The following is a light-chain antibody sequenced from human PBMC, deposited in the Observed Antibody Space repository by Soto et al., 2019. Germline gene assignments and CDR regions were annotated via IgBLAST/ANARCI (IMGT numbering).Light chain of an antibody. Sequence: EIVLTQSPATLSLSPGERATLSCRASQSVSTYLAWYQQRPGQAPRLLIYDASYRATDIPPRFSGSGSGTDFTLTIEKLEPEDFAVYYCQQYGGMPITFGGGTKVDSK. V-gene: IGKV3-11*01. J-gene: IGKJ4*01. CDR2: DAS. CDR3: QQYGGMPIT. CDR1: QSVSTY.